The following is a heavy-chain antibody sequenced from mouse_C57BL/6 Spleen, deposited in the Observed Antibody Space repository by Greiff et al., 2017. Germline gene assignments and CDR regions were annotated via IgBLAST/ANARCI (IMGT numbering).Heavy chain of an antibody. CDR3: AKSNWDLYYYAMDY. Sequence: QVQLKESGPGLVQPSQSLSITCTVSGFSLTSYGVHWVRQSPGKGLEWLGVIWRGGSTDYNAAFMSRLSITKDNSKSQVFFKMNSLQADYTAIYYCAKSNWDLYYYAMDYWGQGTSVTVSS. J-gene: IGHJ4*01. D-gene: IGHD4-1*01. CDR2: IWRGGST. V-gene: IGHV2-5*01. CDR1: GFSLTSYG.